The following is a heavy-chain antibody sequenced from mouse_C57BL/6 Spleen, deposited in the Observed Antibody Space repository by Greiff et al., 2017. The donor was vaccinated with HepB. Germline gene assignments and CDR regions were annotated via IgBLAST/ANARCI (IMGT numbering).Heavy chain of an antibody. CDR2: IYPGSGST. CDR1: GYTFTSYW. J-gene: IGHJ4*01. Sequence: QVQLKESGAELVKPGASVKMSCKASGYTFTSYWITWVKQRPGQGLEWIGDIYPGSGSTNYNEKFKSKATLTVDTSSSTAYMQLSSLTSEDSAVYYCARLGRHYAMDYWGQGTSVTVSS. D-gene: IGHD4-1*01. V-gene: IGHV1-55*01. CDR3: ARLGRHYAMDY.